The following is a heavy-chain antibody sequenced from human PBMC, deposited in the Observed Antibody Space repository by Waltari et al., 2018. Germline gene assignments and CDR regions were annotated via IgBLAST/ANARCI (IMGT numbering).Heavy chain of an antibody. CDR3: ARSYYYDRRANYPSLGAFDS. CDR1: GDTFRRYA. V-gene: IGHV1-69*12. CDR2: IIPLFGPT. Sequence: QVQLVQSGAEVKQPGSSMKVSCKASGDTFRRYAISWVRQAPGQGLGWMGGIIPLFGPTNYAQKFQGRATMTADEPTSTAYVELRSLKSEDTAVYFCARSYYYDRRANYPSLGAFDSWGQGTLVTVAS. J-gene: IGHJ4*02. D-gene: IGHD3-22*01.